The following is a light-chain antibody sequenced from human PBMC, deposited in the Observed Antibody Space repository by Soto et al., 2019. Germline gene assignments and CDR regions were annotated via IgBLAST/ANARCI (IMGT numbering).Light chain of an antibody. J-gene: IGKJ1*01. CDR2: RAS. CDR3: QQYHTYPWT. CDR1: QNINSW. V-gene: IGKV1-5*03. Sequence: DIQMTQSPSTLSASAGDTVTITCRASQNINSWLAWYQQIPGQAPKILIYRASSLESGVSSRFSGSESGTEFTLTISRLQPEDFATYYCQQYHTYPWTFGQGTKVKI.